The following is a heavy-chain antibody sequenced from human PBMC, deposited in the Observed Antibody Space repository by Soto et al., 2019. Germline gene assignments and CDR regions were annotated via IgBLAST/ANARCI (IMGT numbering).Heavy chain of an antibody. J-gene: IGHJ6*03. D-gene: IGHD3-10*01. Sequence: QVQLQQWGAGLLKPSETLSLTCAVYGGSFSGYYWSWIRQPPGKGLEWIGEINHSGSTNYNPSLKSRVTISVDTSKNQFSLKLSSVTAADTAVYYCARVLRGPLRGYYYMDVWGKGTTVTVSS. CDR1: GGSFSGYY. CDR2: INHSGST. CDR3: ARVLRGPLRGYYYMDV. V-gene: IGHV4-34*01.